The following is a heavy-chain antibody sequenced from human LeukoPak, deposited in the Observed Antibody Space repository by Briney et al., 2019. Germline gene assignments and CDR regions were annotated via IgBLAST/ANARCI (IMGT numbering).Heavy chain of an antibody. CDR3: ARERRIVGDIVVVVAASFDY. V-gene: IGHV1-2*02. CDR1: GYTFTSYD. J-gene: IGHJ4*02. D-gene: IGHD2-15*01. CDR2: INPNSGGT. Sequence: GASVKVSCKASGYTFTSYDINWVRQATGQGLEWMGWINPNSGGTNYAQKFQGRVTMTRDTSISTAYMELSRLRSDDTAVYYCARERRIVGDIVVVVAASFDYWGQGTLVTVSS.